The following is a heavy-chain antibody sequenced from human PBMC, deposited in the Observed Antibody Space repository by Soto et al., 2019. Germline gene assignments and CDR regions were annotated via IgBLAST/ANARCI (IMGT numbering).Heavy chain of an antibody. CDR2: ISYDGSNK. Sequence: GGSLRLSCAASGFTFSSYGMHWVRQAPGKGLEWVAVISYDGSNKYYADSVKGRFTISRDNSKNTLYLQMNSLRAEDTAVYYCAKDGGVYSSGWYINYYYYGMDVWGQGTTVTVSS. D-gene: IGHD6-19*01. CDR3: AKDGGVYSSGWYINYYYYGMDV. CDR1: GFTFSSYG. V-gene: IGHV3-30*18. J-gene: IGHJ6*02.